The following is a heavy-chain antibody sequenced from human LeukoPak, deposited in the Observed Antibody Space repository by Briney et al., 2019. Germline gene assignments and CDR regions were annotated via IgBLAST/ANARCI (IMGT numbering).Heavy chain of an antibody. D-gene: IGHD3-9*01. Sequence: GGSLRLSCAVSGFSFNSDAMHWVRQAPGEGLEWEAFISHDGSAQFYADSVKGRFTISTDNSKNTPYLQMNSLRPEDTAVSYCARDLTGTDMVDDWGEGTLVTVSS. J-gene: IGHJ4*02. CDR1: GFSFNSDA. V-gene: IGHV3-30-3*01. CDR2: ISHDGSAQ. CDR3: ARDLTGTDMVDD.